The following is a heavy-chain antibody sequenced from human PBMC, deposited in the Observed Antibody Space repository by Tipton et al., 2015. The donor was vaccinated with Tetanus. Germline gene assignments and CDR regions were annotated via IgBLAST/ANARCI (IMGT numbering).Heavy chain of an antibody. J-gene: IGHJ4*02. Sequence: SGPEVKKPGASVKVSCKTSGYSFTRYGISWVRQAPGQGLEWMGWISPYNGKTNYAQKLQGRVTMTTDTSTTTAYMELRSLRSDDTAVYFCTRDGPRLRAPEPFDYWGRGTLATVSS. CDR3: TRDGPRLRAPEPFDY. D-gene: IGHD1-14*01. V-gene: IGHV1-18*01. CDR2: ISPYNGKT. CDR1: GYSFTRYG.